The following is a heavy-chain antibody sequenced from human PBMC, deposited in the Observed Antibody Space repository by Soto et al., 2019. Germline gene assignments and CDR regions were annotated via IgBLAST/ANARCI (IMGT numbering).Heavy chain of an antibody. Sequence: KSSETLSLTCTVSGGSISSYYWSWIRQPAGKGLEWIGRIYTSGSTNYNPSLKSRVTMSVDTSKNQFSLKLSSVTAADTAVYYCAGRGPPSDQYYDYVWGTSLPRGYYYGMDVWGQGTTVTVSS. CDR1: GGSISSYY. D-gene: IGHD3-16*01. CDR2: IYTSGST. V-gene: IGHV4-4*07. J-gene: IGHJ6*02. CDR3: AGRGPPSDQYYDYVWGTSLPRGYYYGMDV.